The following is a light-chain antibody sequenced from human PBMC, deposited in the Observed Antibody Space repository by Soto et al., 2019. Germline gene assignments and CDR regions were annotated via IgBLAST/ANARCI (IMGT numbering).Light chain of an antibody. CDR3: QQYDNLTLT. J-gene: IGKJ4*01. V-gene: IGKV1-33*01. Sequence: DTQLTQSPSYLSASVGDRVTITCQASQAISQYLNWYQQKPGEAPKLLIYHAFNREVGDPSRFSGSGSGIDFTFSINRLQPEDVTTYYCQQYDNLTLTFGGGTKLEIK. CDR1: QAISQY. CDR2: HAF.